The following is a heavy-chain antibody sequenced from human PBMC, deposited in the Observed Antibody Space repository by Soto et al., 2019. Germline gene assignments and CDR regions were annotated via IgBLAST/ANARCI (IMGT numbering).Heavy chain of an antibody. J-gene: IGHJ6*02. D-gene: IGHD3-9*01. Sequence: ASLKVSCKVSGYTLTELSMHWVRQAPGKGLEWMGGFDPEDGETIYAQKFQGRVTMTEDTSTDTAYMELSSLRSEDTAVYYCATGSGDILTGYPYYCYYGMDVWGQGTTVTVSS. CDR1: GYTLTELS. CDR2: FDPEDGET. CDR3: ATGSGDILTGYPYYCYYGMDV. V-gene: IGHV1-24*01.